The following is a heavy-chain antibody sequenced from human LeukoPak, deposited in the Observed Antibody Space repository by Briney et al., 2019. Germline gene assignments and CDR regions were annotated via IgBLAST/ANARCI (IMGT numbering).Heavy chain of an antibody. CDR1: GGSISSYY. V-gene: IGHV4-59*01. Sequence: PSETLSLTCTVSGGSISSYYWSWIRQPPGKGLEWIGYIYYSGSTNYNPSLKSRVTISVDTCKNQFSLKLSSVTAADTAVYYCARAPRTYSSGWRSDAFDIWGQGTMVTVSS. CDR2: IYYSGST. CDR3: ARAPRTYSSGWRSDAFDI. J-gene: IGHJ3*02. D-gene: IGHD6-19*01.